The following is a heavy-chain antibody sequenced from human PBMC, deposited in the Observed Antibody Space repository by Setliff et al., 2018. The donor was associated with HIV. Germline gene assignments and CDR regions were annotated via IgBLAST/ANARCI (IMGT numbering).Heavy chain of an antibody. CDR1: GGSISSDNYY. CDR2: IYTSGTT. Sequence: LTCTVSGGSISSDNYYWSWIRQPAGKGLEWIGHIYTSGTTVYNRSLKSRVAISVDTSRNQFSLKLSSVTAADTAVYYCARRGGISTTVEGPPPFDFWGPGTLVTVSS. J-gene: IGHJ4*02. V-gene: IGHV4-61*09. CDR3: ARRGGISTTVEGPPPFDF. D-gene: IGHD3-22*01.